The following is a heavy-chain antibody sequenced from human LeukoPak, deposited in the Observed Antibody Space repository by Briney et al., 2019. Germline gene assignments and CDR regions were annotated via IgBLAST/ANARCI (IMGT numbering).Heavy chain of an antibody. J-gene: IGHJ4*02. CDR1: GFTFSSYA. V-gene: IGHV3-23*01. Sequence: YPGGSLRLSCAASGFTFSSYAMSWVRQAPGKGLEWVSAISGSGGSTYYADSVKGRFTISRDNSKNTLYLQMNSLRAEDTAVYYCAKDFAYYYDSSGHFDYWGQGTLVTVSS. D-gene: IGHD3-22*01. CDR2: ISGSGGST. CDR3: AKDFAYYYDSSGHFDY.